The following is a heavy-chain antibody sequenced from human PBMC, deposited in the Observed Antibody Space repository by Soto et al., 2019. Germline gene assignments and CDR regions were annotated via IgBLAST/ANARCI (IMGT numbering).Heavy chain of an antibody. CDR2: IFGSGAPT. D-gene: IGHD2-15*01. Sequence: EVQLLESGGGLVQPGGSLRLSCAASGFTFSHYAMSWVRQAPGKGLQWVSTIFGSGAPTHYADSVKGRFGISRDNSNYMLFLEMNSLKVEDTAVYYCTRVASRLGFAFDLWGQGTRVSFSS. V-gene: IGHV3-23*01. J-gene: IGHJ3*01. CDR1: GFTFSHYA. CDR3: TRVASRLGFAFDL.